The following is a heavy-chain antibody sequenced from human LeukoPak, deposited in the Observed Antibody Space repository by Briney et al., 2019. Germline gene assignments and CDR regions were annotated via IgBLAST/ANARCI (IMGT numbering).Heavy chain of an antibody. CDR1: GFTFSSYA. CDR2: ISGSGGST. CDR3: AKEYCTNGVCYYYYYGMEV. Sequence: GGSLRPSCAASGFTFSSYAMSWVRQAPGKGLEWVSAISGSGGSTYYADSVKGRFTISRDNSKNTLYLQMNSLRAEDTAVYYCAKEYCTNGVCYYYYYGMEVWGQGTTVTVSS. D-gene: IGHD2-8*01. J-gene: IGHJ6*02. V-gene: IGHV3-23*01.